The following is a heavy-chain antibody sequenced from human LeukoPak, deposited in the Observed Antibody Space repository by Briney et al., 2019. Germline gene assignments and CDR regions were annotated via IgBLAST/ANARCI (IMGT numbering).Heavy chain of an antibody. CDR3: ATETNGRHYDY. D-gene: IGHD1-14*01. CDR2: IGPTGFDR. V-gene: IGHV3-21*06. J-gene: IGHJ4*02. Sequence: GGSLRLSCTTSGLTFSTSGFNWVRQAPGKGLDWVASIGPTGFDRYHADSIKGRFTISRDNANNFLYLQMDSLRAEDTAVYYCATETNGRHYDYWGQGTLVTVSS. CDR1: GLTFSTSG.